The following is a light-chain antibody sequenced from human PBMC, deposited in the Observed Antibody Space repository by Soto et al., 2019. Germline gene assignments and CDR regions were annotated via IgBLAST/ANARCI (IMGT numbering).Light chain of an antibody. CDR3: QQYNKWPLT. CDR2: GAS. Sequence: EIVLTQSPGTLSLSPGERATLSCRASQSVSSYLAWYQQKPGQAPRLLINGASTRATGIPARFSGSGSGTEFTLTISSLQSEDFAVYYCQQYNKWPLTFGQGTRLEIK. CDR1: QSVSSY. J-gene: IGKJ5*01. V-gene: IGKV3-15*01.